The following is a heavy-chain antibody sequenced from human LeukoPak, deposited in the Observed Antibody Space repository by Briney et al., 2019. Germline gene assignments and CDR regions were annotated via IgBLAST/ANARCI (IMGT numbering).Heavy chain of an antibody. CDR3: AREKSYYFDSSAYSNTFDY. CDR1: GYTFTAYY. Sequence: GASVKVSCKASGYTFTAYYMHWVRQAPGQGLEWMGWINPNSGGTNYAQKFQGRVTMTRDTSISTAYMELSRLSSDDTAAYFCAREKSYYFDSSAYSNTFDYWGQATLVTVSS. CDR2: INPNSGGT. J-gene: IGHJ4*02. V-gene: IGHV1-2*02. D-gene: IGHD3-22*01.